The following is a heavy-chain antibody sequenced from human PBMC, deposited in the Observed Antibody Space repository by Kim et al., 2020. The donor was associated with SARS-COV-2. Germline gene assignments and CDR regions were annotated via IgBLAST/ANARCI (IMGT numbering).Heavy chain of an antibody. CDR2: IKSKTDGGTT. CDR1: GFTFSNAW. CDR3: TTLNYGMDV. V-gene: IGHV3-15*01. J-gene: IGHJ6*02. Sequence: GGSLRLSCAASGFTFSNAWMTWVRQAPGKWLEWVCRIKSKTDGGTTDYAAPVKGRFTISRDDSKNTLYLQMNSLKTEDTAVYYCTTLNYGMDVWGQGTTVTVSS.